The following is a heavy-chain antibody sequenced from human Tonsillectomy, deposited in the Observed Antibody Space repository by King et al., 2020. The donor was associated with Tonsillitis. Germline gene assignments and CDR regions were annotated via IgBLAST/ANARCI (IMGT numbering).Heavy chain of an antibody. CDR2: IKQDESEK. CDR3: ATKDAFYGSSPLDH. V-gene: IGHV3-7*03. D-gene: IGHD6-19*01. J-gene: IGHJ4*02. Sequence: VQLVESGGGLVQPGGSLRLSCAASGFTFSSNWMTWVRQAPGKGLEWVANIKQDESEKYYLDSVKGRFTISRDNAKNSLYQQMNNLRVEDTAVYYCATKDAFYGSSPLDHWGQGPLVTVPS. CDR1: GFTFSSNW.